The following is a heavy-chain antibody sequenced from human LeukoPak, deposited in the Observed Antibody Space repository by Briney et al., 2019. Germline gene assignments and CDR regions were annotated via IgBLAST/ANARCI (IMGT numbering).Heavy chain of an antibody. Sequence: GGSLRLSCAASGFTFSSYAMSWVRQAPGKGLEWVSIISGSGGSTYYADSVKGRFTISRDNSKNTLYLQMNSLRDEDTAVYYCARDLYYYDSSGYYVWGQGTLVTVSS. D-gene: IGHD3-22*01. CDR1: GFTFSSYA. CDR2: ISGSGGST. CDR3: ARDLYYYDSSGYYV. J-gene: IGHJ4*02. V-gene: IGHV3-23*01.